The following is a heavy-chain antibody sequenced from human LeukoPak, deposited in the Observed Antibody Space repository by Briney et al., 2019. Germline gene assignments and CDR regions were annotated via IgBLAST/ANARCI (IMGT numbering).Heavy chain of an antibody. CDR2: IYYSGST. D-gene: IGHD2-15*01. CDR1: GGSISSSSYY. J-gene: IGHJ4*02. Sequence: PSETLSLTCTVSGGSISSSSYYWGWLRQPPGKGLEWIGSIYYSGSTYYNPSLKSRVTISVDTSKNQFSLKLSSMTAADTAVYYCARARMTRSPKSYYFDYWGQGTLVTVSS. CDR3: ARARMTRSPKSYYFDY. V-gene: IGHV4-39*07.